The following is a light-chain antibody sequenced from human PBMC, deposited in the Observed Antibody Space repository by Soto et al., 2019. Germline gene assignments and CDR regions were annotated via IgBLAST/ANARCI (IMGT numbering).Light chain of an antibody. CDR3: SSYTSSSTLV. J-gene: IGLJ2*01. CDR2: DVS. V-gene: IGLV2-14*01. CDR1: SSDVGGYNY. Sequence: QSVRTRPASVFGSPGQSITFSCPGTSSDVGGYNYVSWYQQHPGKAPKLMIYDVSNRPSGVSNRFSGSKSGNTASLTISGLQAEDEADYYCSSYTSSSTLVFGGGTQLTVL.